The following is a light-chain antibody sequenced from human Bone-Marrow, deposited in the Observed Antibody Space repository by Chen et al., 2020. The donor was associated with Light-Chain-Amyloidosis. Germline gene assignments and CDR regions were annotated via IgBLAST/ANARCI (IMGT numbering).Light chain of an antibody. V-gene: IGKV3-11*01. Sequence: DIVWTQSPATLSLSLGERATLSCRASESVGTFLCWYQQSTGQAPRLLSSDASNRAPDIPARFSGSGSGTDFTLTITSLEPEDFAVYYCQQLSSWPTFGQGTKLEIK. CDR2: DAS. J-gene: IGKJ2*01. CDR3: QQLSSWPT. CDR1: ESVGTF.